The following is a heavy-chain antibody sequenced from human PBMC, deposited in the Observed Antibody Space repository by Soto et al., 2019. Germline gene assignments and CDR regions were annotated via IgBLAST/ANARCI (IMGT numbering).Heavy chain of an antibody. Sequence: QITLKESGPTLVKPTQTLTLTCTFSGFSLSTSGVGVGWIRQPPGKALEWLALIYWDDDKRYSSSLNSRLTITKDTSKTQAVLTMTNLDPVDTATYYCAHSRPPRLLDYWGQGTLVTVSS. J-gene: IGHJ4*02. D-gene: IGHD6-6*01. V-gene: IGHV2-5*02. CDR2: IYWDDDK. CDR3: AHSRPPRLLDY. CDR1: GFSLSTSGVG.